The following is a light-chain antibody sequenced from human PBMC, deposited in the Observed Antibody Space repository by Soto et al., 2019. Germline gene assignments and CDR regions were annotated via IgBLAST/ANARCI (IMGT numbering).Light chain of an antibody. Sequence: QSVLTQPPSASGSPGQSVTISCTGTSSDIGAYIYVSWYQQHPGKAPKLMISEVSRRPSGVPERFSDSKSGNTASLTVSGLQADDEAHHYCSSYAGSNNFVFGTGTKLTVL. V-gene: IGLV2-8*01. J-gene: IGLJ1*01. CDR2: EVS. CDR3: SSYAGSNNFV. CDR1: SSDIGAYIY.